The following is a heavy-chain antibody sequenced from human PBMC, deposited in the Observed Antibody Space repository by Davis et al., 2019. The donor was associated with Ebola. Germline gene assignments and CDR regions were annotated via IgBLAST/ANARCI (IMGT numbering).Heavy chain of an antibody. D-gene: IGHD2-2*02. V-gene: IGHV1-46*01. Sequence: AASVKVSCKASGYTFTSYYMHWVRQAPGQGLEWMGIINPSGGSTSYAQKFQGRVTMTRDTSTSTVYMELSSLRSEDTAVYYCARGRIIVVVPAAIHYYYGMDVWGQGTTVTVSS. J-gene: IGHJ6*02. CDR3: ARGRIIVVVPAAIHYYYGMDV. CDR1: GYTFTSYY. CDR2: INPSGGST.